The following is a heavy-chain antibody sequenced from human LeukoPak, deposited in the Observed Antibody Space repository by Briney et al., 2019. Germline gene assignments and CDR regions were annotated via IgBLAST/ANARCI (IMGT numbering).Heavy chain of an antibody. Sequence: SVNVSCKASGGTVSSSAISWVRQAPGQGLEWMGRIIPMFDIANYAQKFQGRVTITADKSTNTAYMELSSLSSEDTAVCYCARDHEDTAVVTYFDHWGQGTLVTVSS. CDR1: GGTVSSSA. V-gene: IGHV1-69*04. CDR3: ARDHEDTAVVTYFDH. CDR2: IIPMFDIA. J-gene: IGHJ4*02. D-gene: IGHD5-18*01.